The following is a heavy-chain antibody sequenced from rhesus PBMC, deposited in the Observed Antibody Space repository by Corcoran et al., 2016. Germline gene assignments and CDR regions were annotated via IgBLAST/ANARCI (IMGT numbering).Heavy chain of an antibody. CDR3: AKEGYWGDYDLDY. V-gene: IGHV3S5*01. CDR1: GFPFRHYG. D-gene: IGHD3-34*01. J-gene: IGHJ4*01. CDR2: ISYTGGST. Sequence: EVQLVETGGGLVQPGGSLRLSCAASGFPFRHYGLRWVLQAPGQGLEWVSCISYTGGSTYYADYVKGRLTISRDNSKNTLSLQMKRLRAEDTAIYYWAKEGYWGDYDLDYWGQGVLVTVSS.